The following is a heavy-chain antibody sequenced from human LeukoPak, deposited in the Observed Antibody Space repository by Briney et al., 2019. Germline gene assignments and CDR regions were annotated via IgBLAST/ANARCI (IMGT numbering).Heavy chain of an antibody. CDR3: ARGLFLSGYLDAFDM. V-gene: IGHV3-30*02. Sequence: GGSLRLSCAASGFTFSSYGMHWVRQAPGKGLEWVAFIRYDADNKYYADSVKGRFTISRDNSKNTLDLQVNSLRVEDTAVYYCARGLFLSGYLDAFDMWGQGTVVTVSS. D-gene: IGHD3-22*01. CDR2: IRYDADNK. J-gene: IGHJ3*02. CDR1: GFTFSSYG.